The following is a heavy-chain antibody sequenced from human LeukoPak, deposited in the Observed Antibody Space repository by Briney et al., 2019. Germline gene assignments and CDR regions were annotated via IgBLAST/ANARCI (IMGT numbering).Heavy chain of an antibody. CDR1: GYTFAAYF. V-gene: IGHV1-2*02. J-gene: IGHJ5*02. CDR3: ARGSYSDYVGDWFDP. D-gene: IGHD4-11*01. CDR2: INPNSGGI. Sequence: ASLKVSCKASGYTFAAYFIHWVRQSPGQGLEWMGWINPNSGGIKYAQKFQGRVTMTRDTSISTAYMELSRLRSDDTAVYYCARGSYSDYVGDWFDPWGHGTLVTVSS.